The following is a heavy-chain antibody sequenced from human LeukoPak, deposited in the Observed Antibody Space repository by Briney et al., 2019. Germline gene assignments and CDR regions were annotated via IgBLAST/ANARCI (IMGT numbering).Heavy chain of an antibody. D-gene: IGHD3-22*01. Sequence: TGGSLRLSCAASGFTFSTYGMHWVRQAPGKGLEWVAFIRYDGSNKYYADSVKGRFTISRDNSKNTLYLQMNSLRTEDTALYYCAKDLVDDSSGYYSLVDWGQGTLVTVSS. J-gene: IGHJ4*02. CDR2: IRYDGSNK. V-gene: IGHV3-30*02. CDR3: AKDLVDDSSGYYSLVD. CDR1: GFTFSTYG.